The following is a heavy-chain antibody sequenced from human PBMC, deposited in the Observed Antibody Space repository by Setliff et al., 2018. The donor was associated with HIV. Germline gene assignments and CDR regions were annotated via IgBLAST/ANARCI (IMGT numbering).Heavy chain of an antibody. Sequence: ASVKVSCKASGYTFTSYGISWVRQAPGQGLEWMGWISAYSGITNYNPSLKSRVTISVDTSKNQFSLKVNSVTAADTAVYYCARGQYFDWSDAFDIWGQGTMVTVSS. CDR2: ISAYSGIT. J-gene: IGHJ3*02. CDR1: GYTFTSYG. V-gene: IGHV1-18*01. D-gene: IGHD3-9*01. CDR3: ARGQYFDWSDAFDI.